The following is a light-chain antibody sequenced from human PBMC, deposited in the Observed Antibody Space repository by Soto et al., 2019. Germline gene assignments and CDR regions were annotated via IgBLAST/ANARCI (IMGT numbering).Light chain of an antibody. CDR2: NVN. J-gene: IGLJ1*01. CDR1: SSDVGGYNY. V-gene: IGLV2-14*03. Sequence: QSVLTQPASVSGSPGQSITISCTGTSSDVGGYNYVSWYQQHPGEVPKVIIFNVNNRPSGVSDRFSGSRSGNTASLTFSGLQAEDEADYYCSSFTSSTTYVFGTGTKVTVL. CDR3: SSFTSSTTYV.